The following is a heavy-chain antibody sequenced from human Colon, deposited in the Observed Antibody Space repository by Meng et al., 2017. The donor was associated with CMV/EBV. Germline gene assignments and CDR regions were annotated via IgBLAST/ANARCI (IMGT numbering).Heavy chain of an antibody. D-gene: IGHD2-8*01. CDR1: GYKFPIYW. V-gene: IGHV5-51*01. Sequence: GGSLRLSCEGSGYKFPIYWIGWVRQMPGKGLEWMGTIYPSDSATRYNPSFQGHVTISADPSINTAYLQWSSLKASDTAMYYCARSMSYGMDVWGQGTTVTVSS. CDR3: ARSMSYGMDV. J-gene: IGHJ6*02. CDR2: IYPSDSAT.